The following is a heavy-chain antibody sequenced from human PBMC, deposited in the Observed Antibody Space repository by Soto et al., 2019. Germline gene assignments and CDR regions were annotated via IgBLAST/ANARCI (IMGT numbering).Heavy chain of an antibody. CDR1: GFSFSSFG. Sequence: GGSLRLSCAASGFSFSSFGMHWVRHAPGKGLEWVAILSYDGGNKYYADSVKGRFTISRDNSKNTLYLQMNNLRAEDTAVYYCAKPYYYDSRAYYYFDHWGQGTLVTVSS. D-gene: IGHD3-22*01. V-gene: IGHV3-30*18. CDR3: AKPYYYDSRAYYYFDH. J-gene: IGHJ4*02. CDR2: LSYDGGNK.